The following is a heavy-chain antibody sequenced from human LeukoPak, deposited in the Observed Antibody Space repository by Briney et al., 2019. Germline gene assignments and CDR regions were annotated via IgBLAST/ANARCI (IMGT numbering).Heavy chain of an antibody. CDR2: INHSGST. D-gene: IGHD2-15*01. CDR1: GGSFSGYY. CDR3: ARVISSGGKGLYYYYYGMDV. V-gene: IGHV4-34*01. J-gene: IGHJ6*02. Sequence: PSETLSLTCAVYGGSFSGYYWSWIRQPPGKGLEWIGEINHSGSTNYNPSLKSRVTISVDTSKNQFSLKLSSVTAADTAVYYCARVISSGGKGLYYYYYGMDVWGQGTTVTVSS.